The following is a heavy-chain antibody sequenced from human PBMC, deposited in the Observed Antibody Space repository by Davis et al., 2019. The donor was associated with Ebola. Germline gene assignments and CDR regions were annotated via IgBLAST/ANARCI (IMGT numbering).Heavy chain of an antibody. CDR1: GFTFSSYG. V-gene: IGHV3-73*01. CDR2: IRSKANSYAT. Sequence: GGSLRLSCAASGFTFSSYGMHWVRQASGKGLGWVGRIRSKANSYATAYAASVKGRFTISRDDSKNTAYLQMNSLKTEDTAVYYCTSAYGDYDYWGQGTLVTVSS. J-gene: IGHJ4*02. D-gene: IGHD4-17*01. CDR3: TSAYGDYDY.